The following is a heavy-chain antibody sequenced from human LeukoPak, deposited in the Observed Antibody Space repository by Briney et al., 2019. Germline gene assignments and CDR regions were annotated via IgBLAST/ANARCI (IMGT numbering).Heavy chain of an antibody. J-gene: IGHJ3*02. CDR2: FDPGDGET. Sequence: ASVKVSCKVSGYTLTELSMHWVRQAPGKGLEWMGGFDPGDGETIYAQKFQGRVTMTEDTSTDTAYMELSSLRSEDTAVYYCATDRLLYPPTGAFDIWGQGTMVTVSS. V-gene: IGHV1-24*01. D-gene: IGHD2-2*02. CDR3: ATDRLLYPPTGAFDI. CDR1: GYTLTELS.